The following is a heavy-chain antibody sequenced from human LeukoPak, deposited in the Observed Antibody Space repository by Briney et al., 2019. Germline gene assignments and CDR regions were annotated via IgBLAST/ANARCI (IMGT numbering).Heavy chain of an antibody. CDR3: ARVQKRWLQSGPFDP. CDR2: INHSGST. D-gene: IGHD5-24*01. J-gene: IGHJ5*02. V-gene: IGHV4-34*01. CDR1: GGSFSGYY. Sequence: SETLSLTCAVYGGSFSGYYWSWIRQPPGKGLEWIGEINHSGSTNYNPSLKSRVTISVDTSKNQFSLKLSSVTAADTAVYYCARVQKRWLQSGPFDPWGQGTLVTVSS.